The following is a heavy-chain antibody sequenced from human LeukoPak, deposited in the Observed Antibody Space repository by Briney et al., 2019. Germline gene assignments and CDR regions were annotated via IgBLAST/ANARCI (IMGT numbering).Heavy chain of an antibody. CDR3: ARGPPNWGYDY. V-gene: IGHV1-8*01. D-gene: IGHD7-27*01. CDR2: MSPNSGDT. J-gene: IGHJ4*02. CDR1: GYTFTSYD. Sequence: ASVKVSCKASGYTFTSYDFNWVRQATGQRPEWMGWMSPNSGDTGYAQKFQDRVTMTRNTSISTAYMELSSLRSDDTAVYYCARGPPNWGYDYWGPGTLVTVFS.